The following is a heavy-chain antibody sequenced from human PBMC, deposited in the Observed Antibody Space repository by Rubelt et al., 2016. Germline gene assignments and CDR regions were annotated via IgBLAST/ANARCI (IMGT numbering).Heavy chain of an antibody. J-gene: IGHJ3*02. Sequence: QVQLVQSGAVLKKPGASVKVSCQVSGYTLTELSMHWVRQAPGKGLEWMGDFDPEDGETIYAQKFQGRVTMTEDTSTDTAYMELSSLRSEDTAVYYCATRTVGVIGPHAFDIWGQGTMVTVSS. CDR3: ATRTVGVIGPHAFDI. V-gene: IGHV1-24*01. CDR1: GYTLTELS. D-gene: IGHD3-10*01. CDR2: FDPEDGET.